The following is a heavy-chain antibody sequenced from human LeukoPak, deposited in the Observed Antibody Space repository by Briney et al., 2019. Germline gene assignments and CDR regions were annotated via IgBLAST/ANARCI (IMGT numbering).Heavy chain of an antibody. CDR3: AFGVVIMGAFDI. CDR1: GFIFSSSW. D-gene: IGHD3-3*01. Sequence: GGSLRLSCAASGFIFSSSWMSWVRQAPGKGLEWVANINQDGSQRHYVDSVKGRFTISRDNAKNSLYLQMNSLRAEDTAVYYCAFGVVIMGAFDIWGQGTMVTVSS. CDR2: INQDGSQR. V-gene: IGHV3-7*01. J-gene: IGHJ3*02.